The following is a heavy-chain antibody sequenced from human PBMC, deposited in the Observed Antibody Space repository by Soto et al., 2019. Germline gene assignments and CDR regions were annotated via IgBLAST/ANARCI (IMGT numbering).Heavy chain of an antibody. CDR2: ISYDGSNK. CDR1: GFTFSSYG. J-gene: IGHJ3*02. CDR3: AKDLYYYDSTDAFDI. Sequence: QVQLVESGGGVVQPGRSLRLSCAASGFTFSSYGIHWVRQAPGKGLEWVAVISYDGSNKYYADSVKGRFTISRDNSKNTLYLQMNSLRAEDTAVYYCAKDLYYYDSTDAFDIWGQGTMVTVSS. D-gene: IGHD3-22*01. V-gene: IGHV3-30*18.